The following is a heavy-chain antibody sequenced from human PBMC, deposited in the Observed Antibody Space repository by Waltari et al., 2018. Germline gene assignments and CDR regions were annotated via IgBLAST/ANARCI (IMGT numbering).Heavy chain of an antibody. J-gene: IGHJ3*02. CDR1: GGSIYTTSYY. CDR2: IDYSGSA. Sequence: QLHLQESGAGLLKPSETLSLTCTVSGGSIYTTSYYWGWIRRPPGKGLEWIGTIDYSGSAHYNPALKSRVTISIDTSKNQFSLEMRSVTAADTSIYYCARRNRVMDAFDIWGQGTMVTVSA. CDR3: ARRNRVMDAFDI. V-gene: IGHV4-39*01. D-gene: IGHD2-21*01.